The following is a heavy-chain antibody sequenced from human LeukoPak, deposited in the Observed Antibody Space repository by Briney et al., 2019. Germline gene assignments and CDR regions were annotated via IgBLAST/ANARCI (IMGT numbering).Heavy chain of an antibody. Sequence: GGSLRLSCAASGFTFSSYWMSWVRQAPGKGLEWVANIKQDGSEKYYVDSVKGRFTISRDNSKNTLYLQMNSLRAEDTAVYYWAKAGSQFLLFYYWGQGTLVTGSS. CDR1: GFTFSSYW. V-gene: IGHV3-7*03. J-gene: IGHJ4*02. CDR2: IKQDGSEK. CDR3: AKAGSQFLLFYY. D-gene: IGHD3-3*01.